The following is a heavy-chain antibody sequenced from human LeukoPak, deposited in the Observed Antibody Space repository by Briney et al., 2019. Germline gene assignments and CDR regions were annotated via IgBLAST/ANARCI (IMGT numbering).Heavy chain of an antibody. CDR2: INAGNGNT. D-gene: IGHD5-24*01. V-gene: IGHV1-3*01. J-gene: IGHJ4*02. CDR1: GYTFTSYA. Sequence: GASVKVSCKASGYTFTSYAMHWVRQAPGQRLEWMGWINAGNGNTEYSQKFQGRVTITRGTSASTAYMELSSLRSEDTAVYYCARRWSRFDYWGQGTLVTVSS. CDR3: ARRWSRFDY.